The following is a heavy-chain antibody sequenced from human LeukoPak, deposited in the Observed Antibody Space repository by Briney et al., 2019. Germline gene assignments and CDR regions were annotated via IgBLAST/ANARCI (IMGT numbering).Heavy chain of an antibody. CDR1: GFTFRDYT. D-gene: IGHD3-16*01. Sequence: GGSLRLSCAASGFTFRDYTMNWVRQTPGKGLEWVSAINKGGSYMTYADSVKGRFTISRDNAQNSLYLQMNGLRVEDTAVYYCTRRLDDWGQGTLVTVSS. V-gene: IGHV3-21*06. CDR2: INKGGSYM. CDR3: TRRLDD. J-gene: IGHJ4*02.